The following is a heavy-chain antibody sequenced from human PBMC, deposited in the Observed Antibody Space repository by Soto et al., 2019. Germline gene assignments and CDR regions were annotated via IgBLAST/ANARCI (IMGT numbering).Heavy chain of an antibody. D-gene: IGHD6-19*01. CDR3: ARDAIAVAGTLGWFDP. V-gene: IGHV3-48*02. CDR2: ISSSSSTI. Sequence: PWGSLRLSCAASGFTFSSYSMNWVRQAPGKGLEWVSYISSSSSTIYYADSVKGRFTISRDNAKNSLYLQMNSLRDEDTAVYYCARDAIAVAGTLGWFDPWGQGTLVTVSS. J-gene: IGHJ5*02. CDR1: GFTFSSYS.